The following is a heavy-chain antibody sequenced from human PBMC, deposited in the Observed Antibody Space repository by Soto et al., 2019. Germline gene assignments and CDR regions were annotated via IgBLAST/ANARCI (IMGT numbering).Heavy chain of an antibody. V-gene: IGHV1-69*13. CDR2: IIAIFCTA. Sequence: SVKVSCKATGGTYSSYAIRWVRPAPGQGVEWMGGIIAIFCTANYAQKFQGRVTITADEAKSTVYRELSSLRSEDTAVYYCARGSVVWPMAFDYYGMDAWGQGTMVTVSS. CDR3: ARGSVVWPMAFDYYGMDA. D-gene: IGHD2-21*01. J-gene: IGHJ6*02. CDR1: GGTYSSYA.